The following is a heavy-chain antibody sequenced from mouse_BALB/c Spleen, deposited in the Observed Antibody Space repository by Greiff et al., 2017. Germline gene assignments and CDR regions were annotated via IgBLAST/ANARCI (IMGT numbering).Heavy chain of an antibody. D-gene: IGHD4-1*01. Sequence: EVQVVESGGGLVQPGGSRKLSCAASGFTFSSFGMHWVRQAPEKGLEWVAYISSGSSTIYYADTVKGRFTISRDNPKNTLFLQMTSLRSEDTAMYYCARSRDWDDYFDYWGQGTTLTVSS. J-gene: IGHJ2*01. V-gene: IGHV5-17*02. CDR1: GFTFSSFG. CDR2: ISSGSSTI. CDR3: ARSRDWDDYFDY.